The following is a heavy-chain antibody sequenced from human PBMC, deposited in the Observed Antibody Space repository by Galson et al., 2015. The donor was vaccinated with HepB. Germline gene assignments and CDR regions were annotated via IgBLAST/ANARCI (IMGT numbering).Heavy chain of an antibody. J-gene: IGHJ4*02. CDR1: GLSVSRNY. CDR2: IYYDGTS. D-gene: IGHD6-13*01. V-gene: IGHV3-53*01. Sequence: SLRLSCAASGLSVSRNYMSWVRQAPGKGLEWVSIIYYDGTSYYADSVKGRFTISRDNSKNTLYLRMSSLRVEDTAVYYCARQGGISASGTIDSWGQGTLVTVSS. CDR3: ARQGGISASGTIDS.